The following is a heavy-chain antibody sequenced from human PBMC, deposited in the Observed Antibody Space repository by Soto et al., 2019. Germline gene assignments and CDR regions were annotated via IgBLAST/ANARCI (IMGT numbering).Heavy chain of an antibody. CDR1: GYSFTSYW. CDR3: ARDHYYDSSGYLRVGMDV. Sequence: GESLKISCKGSGYSFTSYWIGWVRQMPGKGLEWMGIIYPGDSDTRYSPSFQGQVTISADKSISTAYLQWSSLKASDTAMYYCARDHYYDSSGYLRVGMDVWGQGTTVTVYS. D-gene: IGHD3-22*01. J-gene: IGHJ6*02. CDR2: IYPGDSDT. V-gene: IGHV5-51*01.